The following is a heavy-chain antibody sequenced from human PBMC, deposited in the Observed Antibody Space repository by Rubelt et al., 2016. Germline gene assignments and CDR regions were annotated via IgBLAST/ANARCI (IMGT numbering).Heavy chain of an antibody. J-gene: IGHJ4*02. CDR2: ISGSGGST. D-gene: IGHD4-23*01. Sequence: EVQLLESGGGLVQPGGSLRLSCAASGFTFSSYAMSWVRQAPGKGLEWVSAISGSGGSTYYGDSVKGRFTISRDNSKNTLYLQMNSLRAEDTAVYYCAKVGGATVVTPVDYWGQGTLVTVSS. CDR1: GFTFSSYA. V-gene: IGHV3-23*01. CDR3: AKVGGATVVTPVDY.